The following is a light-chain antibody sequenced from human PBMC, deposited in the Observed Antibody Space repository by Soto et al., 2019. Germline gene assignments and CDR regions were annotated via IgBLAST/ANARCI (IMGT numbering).Light chain of an antibody. CDR3: GTWDSSLSAVV. CDR1: SSNIGNDY. CDR2: DNN. Sequence: QSVLTQPPSVSAAPGQKVTISCSGSSSNIGNDYVSWYQQLPGTAPKLLIYDNNQRPLGIPDRFSGSKSGTSATLGITGLQAGDEADYYCGTWDSSLSAVVFGGGTKVTVL. V-gene: IGLV1-51*01. J-gene: IGLJ2*01.